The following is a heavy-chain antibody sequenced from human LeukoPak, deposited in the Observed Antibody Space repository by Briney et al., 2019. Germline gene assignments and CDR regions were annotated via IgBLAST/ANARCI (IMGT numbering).Heavy chain of an antibody. V-gene: IGHV3-48*02. CDR1: GFTFSSYS. J-gene: IGHJ4*02. CDR2: ISSSSTI. Sequence: GGSLRLSCAASGFTFSSYSMNLVRQAPGKGLEWVSYISSSSTIYYADSVKGRFTISRDNAKNSLYLQMNSLRDEDTAVYYCARAGMTTVTTFFDYWGQGTLVTVSS. D-gene: IGHD4-4*01. CDR3: ARAGMTTVTTFFDY.